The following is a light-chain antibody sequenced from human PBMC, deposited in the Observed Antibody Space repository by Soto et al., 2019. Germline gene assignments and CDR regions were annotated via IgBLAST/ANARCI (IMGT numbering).Light chain of an antibody. Sequence: QTVVTQEPSFSVSPGGTVTFTCGLSSGSVSTNYYPSWYQQTPGQAPRTLIYNTNSRSSGVPDRFSGSILGNKAALTITGAQEDDESDYYCVLYMGLGISVFGGGTKLTVL. V-gene: IGLV8-61*01. CDR1: SGSVSTNYY. CDR3: VLYMGLGISV. J-gene: IGLJ2*01. CDR2: NTN.